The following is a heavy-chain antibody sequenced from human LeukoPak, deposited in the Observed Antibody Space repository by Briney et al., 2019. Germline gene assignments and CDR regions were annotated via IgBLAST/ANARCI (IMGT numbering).Heavy chain of an antibody. CDR2: INASGGST. V-gene: IGHV3-23*01. D-gene: IGHD2-15*01. Sequence: GGSLRLSCAASGFTFSSYAMSWVRQAPGKGLEWVSAINASGGSTYYADSVKGRFTITRDNSKNTLYLQMNSLRAEDTAVYYCAKDLIVVVVVADQTSDYWGQGTLVTVSS. J-gene: IGHJ4*02. CDR3: AKDLIVVVVVADQTSDY. CDR1: GFTFSSYA.